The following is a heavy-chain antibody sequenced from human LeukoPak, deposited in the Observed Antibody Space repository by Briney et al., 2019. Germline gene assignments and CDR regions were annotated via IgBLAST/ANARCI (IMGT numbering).Heavy chain of an antibody. D-gene: IGHD3-22*01. J-gene: IGHJ3*02. CDR2: INPYSGGT. CDR3: ALNSYESSGFDAFDI. V-gene: IGHV1-2*02. CDR1: GYTFTGFY. Sequence: ASVKVSCKASGYTFTGFYMHWVRQAPGHGLEWIGWINPYSGGTNCAQKFQGRVTLTRDTSITTAYMELSRLTSDDTAVYYCALNSYESSGFDAFDIWGQGTMVTASS.